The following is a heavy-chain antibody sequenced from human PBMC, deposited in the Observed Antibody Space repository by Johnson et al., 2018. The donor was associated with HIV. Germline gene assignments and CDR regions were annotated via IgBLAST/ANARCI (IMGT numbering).Heavy chain of an antibody. Sequence: QVLLVESGGGVVQPGTSLRLSCAASGFTFSHYAMHWVRQAPGKGLEWVAFISYEASNKHFPDSVKGRFTISRDNSKNTLYLQMNSLRAEDTAVYYCARVFVEDEDTWVNYYDALDIWGQGTMVTVAS. CDR2: ISYEASNK. CDR1: GFTFSHYA. J-gene: IGHJ3*02. V-gene: IGHV3-30*04. D-gene: IGHD3-10*01. CDR3: ARVFVEDEDTWVNYYDALDI.